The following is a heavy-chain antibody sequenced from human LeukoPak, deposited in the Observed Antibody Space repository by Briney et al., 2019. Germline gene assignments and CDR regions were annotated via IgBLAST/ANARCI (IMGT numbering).Heavy chain of an antibody. V-gene: IGHV1-69*05. CDR1: GGTFSSYA. D-gene: IGHD1-7*01. CDR3: ARDRDWNSGDYYYMDV. J-gene: IGHJ6*03. CDR2: IIPIFGTA. Sequence: ASVKVSCKASGGTFSSYAISWVRQAPGQGLEWMGGIIPIFGTANYAQKFQGRVTITTDESTSTAYMELSSLRSEDTAVYYCARDRDWNSGDYYYMDVWGKGTTVTVSS.